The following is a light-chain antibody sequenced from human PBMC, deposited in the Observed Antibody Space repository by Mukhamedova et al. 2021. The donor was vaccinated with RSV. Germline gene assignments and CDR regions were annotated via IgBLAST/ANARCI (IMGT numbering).Light chain of an antibody. CDR3: QQYNNWPLRLT. CDR2: GAS. V-gene: IGKV3-15*01. J-gene: IGKJ4*01. Sequence: GERATLSCRASQSVSSNLAWYQQKPGQAPRLLIYGASTRATGIPARFSGSGSGTEFTLTISSMQSEDFAVYYCQQYNNWPLRLTF. CDR1: QSVSSN.